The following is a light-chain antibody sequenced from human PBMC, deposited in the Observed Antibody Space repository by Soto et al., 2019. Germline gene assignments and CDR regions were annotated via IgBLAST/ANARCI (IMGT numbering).Light chain of an antibody. J-gene: IGKJ1*01. CDR3: QQYGSPSRT. V-gene: IGKV3-20*01. Sequence: EIVLTQSPGTLSLSPGERATLFCRASQSVSSYLAWSQQKPGQAPRLLIYGASSRATGIPDRLSGSGSGKEFTLNISRLEAEDFAVYYCQQYGSPSRTFGQGTKVEIK. CDR1: QSVSSY. CDR2: GAS.